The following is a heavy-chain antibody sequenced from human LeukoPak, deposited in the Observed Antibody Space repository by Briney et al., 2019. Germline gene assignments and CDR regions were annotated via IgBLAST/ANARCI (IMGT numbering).Heavy chain of an antibody. CDR2: VNTDGSTT. D-gene: IGHD4-17*01. J-gene: IGHJ4*02. CDR1: GFTFSSYW. CDR3: ARHNDYGDYFLDY. Sequence: GGSERLSCAASGFTFSSYWMHWLRQAPGKGLVWVSRVNTDGSTTTYADSVKGRFTISRDNAKNTLYLQMNSLRAEDAAVYYCARHNDYGDYFLDYWGQGTLVTVSS. V-gene: IGHV3-74*01.